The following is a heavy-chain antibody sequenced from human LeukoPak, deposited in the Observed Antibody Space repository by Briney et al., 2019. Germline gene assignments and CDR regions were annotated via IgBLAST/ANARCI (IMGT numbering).Heavy chain of an antibody. D-gene: IGHD3-22*01. CDR1: GGSISSYY. V-gene: IGHV4-59*12. CDR2: IYYSGST. J-gene: IGHJ5*02. CDR3: ARDSYYDSSGHAP. Sequence: SETLSLTCTVSGGSISSYYWSWIRQPPGKGLEWIGYIYYSGSTNYNPSLKSRVTISVDTSNNHFSLKLSSVTAADTAVYYCARDSYYDSSGHAPWGQGTLVTVSS.